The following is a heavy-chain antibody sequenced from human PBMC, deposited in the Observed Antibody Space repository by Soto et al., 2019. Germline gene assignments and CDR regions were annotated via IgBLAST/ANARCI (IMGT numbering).Heavy chain of an antibody. Sequence: GSSVKVSCKASGYTFTSYAMHWVRQAPGQRLEWMGWINAGNGNTKYSQKFQGRVTITRDTSASTAYMELSSLRSEDTAVYYCARFEVVVAATPYYYYGMDVWGQGTTVTVSS. V-gene: IGHV1-3*01. CDR1: GYTFTSYA. D-gene: IGHD2-15*01. J-gene: IGHJ6*02. CDR2: INAGNGNT. CDR3: ARFEVVVAATPYYYYGMDV.